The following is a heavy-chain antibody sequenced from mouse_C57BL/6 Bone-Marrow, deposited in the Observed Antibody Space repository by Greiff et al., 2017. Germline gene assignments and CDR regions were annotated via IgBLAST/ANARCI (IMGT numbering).Heavy chain of an antibody. V-gene: IGHV1-82*01. CDR1: GYAFSSSW. D-gene: IGHD1-1*01. CDR2: IYPGDGDT. J-gene: IGHJ1*03. Sequence: QVQLKQSGPELVKPGASVKISCKASGYAFSSSWMNWVKQRPGKGLEWIGRIYPGDGDTNYNGKFKGKATLTADKSSSTAYMQLSSLTSEDSAVYFCARSCITTVVRDWYFDVWGTGTTVTVSS. CDR3: ARSCITTVVRDWYFDV.